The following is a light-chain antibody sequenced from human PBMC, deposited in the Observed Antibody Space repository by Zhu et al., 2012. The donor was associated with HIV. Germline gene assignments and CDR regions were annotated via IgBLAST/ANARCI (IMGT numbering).Light chain of an antibody. Sequence: EIVLTQSPATLSLSPGERATLSCRASESVSSSLNWYQQKLGQAPRLLIYDASKRAPGIPARFSGSGSETDFTLTISSLEPEDFAVYYCQQRSNWPLTFGGGTKVEIK. V-gene: IGKV3-11*01. CDR3: QQRSNWPLT. CDR2: DAS. CDR1: ESVSSS. J-gene: IGKJ4*01.